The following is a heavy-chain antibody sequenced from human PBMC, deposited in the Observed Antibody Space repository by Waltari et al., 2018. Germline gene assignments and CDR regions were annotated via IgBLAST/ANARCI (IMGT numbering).Heavy chain of an antibody. Sequence: QVQLVQSGAEVTKPGASVKVSCKASGYTFTSYGISWVRQAPGQGLEWMGWISAYNGNTNYAQKLQGRVTMTTDTSTSTAYMELRSLRSDDTAVYYCARDRYSGGSRYGLYYYMDVWGKGTTVTVSS. CDR2: ISAYNGNT. D-gene: IGHD2-15*01. CDR1: GYTFTSYG. V-gene: IGHV1-18*01. CDR3: ARDRYSGGSRYGLYYYMDV. J-gene: IGHJ6*03.